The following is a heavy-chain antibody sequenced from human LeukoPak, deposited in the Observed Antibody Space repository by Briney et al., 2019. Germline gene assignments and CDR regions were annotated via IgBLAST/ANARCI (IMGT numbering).Heavy chain of an antibody. CDR1: GFTFSIYW. J-gene: IGHJ4*02. Sequence: GGPLRLSCAASGFTFSIYWMTWVRQAPGKGLEWVANIKQDGSEKYYVDSVKGRFTISRDNAKNSLYLQMNSLRAEDTAVYYCARARLVQGFDYWGQGSLVTVSS. CDR2: IKQDGSEK. V-gene: IGHV3-7*01. D-gene: IGHD6-6*01. CDR3: ARARLVQGFDY.